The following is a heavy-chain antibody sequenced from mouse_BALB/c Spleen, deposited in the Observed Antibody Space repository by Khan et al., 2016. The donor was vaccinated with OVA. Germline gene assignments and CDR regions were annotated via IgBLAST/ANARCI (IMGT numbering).Heavy chain of an antibody. Sequence: EVELVESGGGLVQPGGSRKLSCAASGFTFSDYGMAWIRQGPGKGLEWITFISSLADTFYYGDTVTGRSPISRENAKHTLYLQMNSLRSEDTAMYYCARGGTGGFAYWGQGTLVTVSA. CDR3: ARGGTGGFAY. CDR2: ISSLADTF. D-gene: IGHD3-1*01. CDR1: GFTFSDYG. J-gene: IGHJ3*01. V-gene: IGHV5-15*02.